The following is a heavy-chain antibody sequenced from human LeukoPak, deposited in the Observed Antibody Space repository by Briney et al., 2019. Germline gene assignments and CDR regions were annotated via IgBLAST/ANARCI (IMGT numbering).Heavy chain of an antibody. J-gene: IGHJ4*02. CDR3: ARDNPPDY. Sequence: PGGSLRLSCAASGFTFSSYSMNWVRQAPGKGLEWVSSISSSSSYIYYADSVKGRFTISRDNAKNSLYLQLNSLRAEGTALYYCARDNPPDYWGQGTLVTVSS. CDR2: ISSSSSYI. CDR1: GFTFSSYS. V-gene: IGHV3-21*04.